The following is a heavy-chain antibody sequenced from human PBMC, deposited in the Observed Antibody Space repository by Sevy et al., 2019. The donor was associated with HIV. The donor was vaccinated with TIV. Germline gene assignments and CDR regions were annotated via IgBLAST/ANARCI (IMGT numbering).Heavy chain of an antibody. CDR1: GFTFTNFP. J-gene: IGHJ4*02. CDR3: ARVAVSYCTNDCYHRFDY. CDR2: ISFNGNHE. Sequence: GGSLRLSCAASGFTFTNFPMHWVRQAPGRGLEWVAIISFNGNHELYADSVKGRFTISRDNSKSTLYLQMNSLRREDTAVYYCARVAVSYCTNDCYHRFDYWGPGALVTVSS. D-gene: IGHD2-8*01. V-gene: IGHV3-30-3*01.